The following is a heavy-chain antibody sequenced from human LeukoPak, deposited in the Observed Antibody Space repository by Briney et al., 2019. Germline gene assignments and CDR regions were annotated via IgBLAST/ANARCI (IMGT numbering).Heavy chain of an antibody. Sequence: SVKVSCKASGGTFSSYAISWVRQAPGQGLEWMGGIIPIFGTANYAQKFQGRVTITADESTSTAYMELSSLRSEDTAVYYCARAVVVPAATRTHWFDPWGQGTLVTVST. J-gene: IGHJ5*02. D-gene: IGHD2-2*01. CDR2: IIPIFGTA. CDR3: ARAVVVPAATRTHWFDP. V-gene: IGHV1-69*13. CDR1: GGTFSSYA.